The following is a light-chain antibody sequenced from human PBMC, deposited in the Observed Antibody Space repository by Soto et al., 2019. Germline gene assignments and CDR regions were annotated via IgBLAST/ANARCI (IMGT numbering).Light chain of an antibody. Sequence: NVLTQSPATLSLFPGERATLSCRASQSVSSNLAWYQQKPGQAPRLLIYDASNRATGIPARFSGSGSGTDFTLTISSLQPEDFAVYYCQQYGSSGTFGQGTKVDIK. CDR1: QSVSSN. CDR3: QQYGSSGT. CDR2: DAS. V-gene: IGKV3D-11*03. J-gene: IGKJ1*01.